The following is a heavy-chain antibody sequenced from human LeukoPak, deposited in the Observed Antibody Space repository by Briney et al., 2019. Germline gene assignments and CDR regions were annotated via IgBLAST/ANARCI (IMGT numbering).Heavy chain of an antibody. CDR3: ASGKQLENYYYYYYMDV. V-gene: IGHV1-8*01. Sequence: ASVKVSCKASGYTFTSYDINWVRQATGQGLEWMGWMNPNSGNTGYAQKFQGRVTMTRNTSISTAYMELSSLRSEDTAVYYCASGKQLENYYYYYYMDVWGKGTTVTISS. J-gene: IGHJ6*03. CDR1: GYTFTSYD. CDR2: MNPNSGNT. D-gene: IGHD6-6*01.